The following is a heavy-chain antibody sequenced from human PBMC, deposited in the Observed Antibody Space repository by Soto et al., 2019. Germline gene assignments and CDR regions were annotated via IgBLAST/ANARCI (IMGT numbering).Heavy chain of an antibody. D-gene: IGHD1-1*01. Sequence: ASVKVFCKASGYTFTGYYMHWVRQAPGQGLEWMGWINPNSGGTNYAQKFQGWVTMTRDTSISTAYMELSRLRSDDTAVYYCARVQLERRGAFDIWGQGTMVTVSS. CDR2: INPNSGGT. J-gene: IGHJ3*02. CDR3: ARVQLERRGAFDI. CDR1: GYTFTGYY. V-gene: IGHV1-2*04.